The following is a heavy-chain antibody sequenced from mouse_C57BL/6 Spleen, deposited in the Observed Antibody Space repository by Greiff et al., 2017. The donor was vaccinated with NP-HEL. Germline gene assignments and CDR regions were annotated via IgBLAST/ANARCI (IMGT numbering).Heavy chain of an antibody. V-gene: IGHV5-17*01. CDR1: GFTFSDYG. CDR2: ISSGSSTI. J-gene: IGHJ1*03. D-gene: IGHD1-1*01. Sequence: EVQVVESGGGLVKPGGSLKLSCAASGFTFSDYGMHWVRQAPEKGLEWVAYISSGSSTIYYADTVKGRFTISRDNAKNTLFLQMTSLRYEDTAMYYCARGYYGSIWYFDVWGTGTTVTVSS. CDR3: ARGYYGSIWYFDV.